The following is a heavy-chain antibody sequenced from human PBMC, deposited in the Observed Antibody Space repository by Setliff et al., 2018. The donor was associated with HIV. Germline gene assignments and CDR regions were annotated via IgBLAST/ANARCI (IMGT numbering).Heavy chain of an antibody. CDR3: ARHSDWYGNDAFDI. J-gene: IGHJ3*02. CDR2: INSDGSSI. Sequence: PGGSLRLSCAASGFIFSNYWMPWVRQSPGKGLVWVSRINSDGSSISYADSVKGRFTISRDNAKNTLYLQMNSLRGEDTAVYYCARHSDWYGNDAFDIWGQGTRVTVSS. CDR1: GFIFSNYW. V-gene: IGHV3-74*01. D-gene: IGHD6-19*01.